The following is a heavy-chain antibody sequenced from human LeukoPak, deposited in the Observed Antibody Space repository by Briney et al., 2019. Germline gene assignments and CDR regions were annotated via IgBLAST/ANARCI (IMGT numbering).Heavy chain of an antibody. V-gene: IGHV4-38-2*02. Sequence: SETLSLTCSVSGYSISSGYYWDWIRQPPGKGLEWIASIYHSGKSYYNPSLESRVTITVDTSKNQISLKLRSVTAADTAVYYCARVESWEHSGSSQDVLDIWGQGTMVTVSS. CDR2: IYHSGKS. CDR3: ARVESWEHSGSSQDVLDI. J-gene: IGHJ3*02. CDR1: GYSISSGYY. D-gene: IGHD1-26*01.